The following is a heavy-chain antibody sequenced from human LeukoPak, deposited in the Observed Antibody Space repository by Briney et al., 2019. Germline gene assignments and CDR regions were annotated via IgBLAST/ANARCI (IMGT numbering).Heavy chain of an antibody. D-gene: IGHD4-17*01. CDR1: GGSISSYY. J-gene: IGHJ5*02. V-gene: IGHV4-4*07. CDR2: IYTSGST. Sequence: SETLSLTCTVSGGSISSYYWSWIRQPAGKGLEWIGRIYTSGSTNYNPSLKSRVTMSVDTSKNQFSLKLSPVTAADTAVYYCARARDDYGDYVWFDPWGQGTLVTVSS. CDR3: ARARDDYGDYVWFDP.